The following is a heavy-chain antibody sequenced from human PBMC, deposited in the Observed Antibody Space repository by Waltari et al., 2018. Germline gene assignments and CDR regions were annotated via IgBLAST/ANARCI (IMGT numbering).Heavy chain of an antibody. D-gene: IGHD3-10*01. J-gene: IGHJ4*02. Sequence: QLQLQESGPGLVKPSETLSLTCTVSGGSISSSSYYWGWIRQPPGKGLEWIGCINLSGSTYYNPSRMIRVTISVDTSKSQFSLKLSTVTAADTAVYYCARSYRVQGVMDYFDYWGQGTLVTVSS. CDR2: INLSGST. V-gene: IGHV4-39*07. CDR3: ARSYRVQGVMDYFDY. CDR1: GGSISSSSYY.